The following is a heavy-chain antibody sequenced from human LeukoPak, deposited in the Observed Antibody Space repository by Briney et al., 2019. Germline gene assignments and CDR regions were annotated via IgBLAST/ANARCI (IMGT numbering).Heavy chain of an antibody. Sequence: GGFLRLSCAASGFTFSSYSMNWVRQAPGKGLEWVSSISSSSSYIYYADSVKGRFTISRDNAKNSLYLQMNSLRAEDTAVYYCARVVTLYSSSSGDYWGQGTLVTVSS. V-gene: IGHV3-21*01. CDR2: ISSSSSYI. D-gene: IGHD6-6*01. CDR1: GFTFSSYS. J-gene: IGHJ4*02. CDR3: ARVVTLYSSSSGDY.